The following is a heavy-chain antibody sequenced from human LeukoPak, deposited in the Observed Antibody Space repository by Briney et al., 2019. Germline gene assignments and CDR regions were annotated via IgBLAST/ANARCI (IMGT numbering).Heavy chain of an antibody. CDR1: GCTFSSYA. J-gene: IGHJ6*03. CDR2: IIPIFGTA. CDR3: GRGRRARDDMDV. Sequence: ASVKVSFKASGCTFSSYAISWVRQAPGQGLEWMGGIIPIFGTANYAQKFQGRVTITTDESTSTAYMELSSLRSEDTAVYYCGRGRRARDDMDVWGKGTTVTVSS. V-gene: IGHV1-69*05. D-gene: IGHD5-24*01.